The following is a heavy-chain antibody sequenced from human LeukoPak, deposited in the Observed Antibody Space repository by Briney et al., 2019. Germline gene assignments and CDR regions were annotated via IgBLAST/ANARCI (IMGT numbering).Heavy chain of an antibody. D-gene: IGHD2-2*01. Sequence: SETLSLTCAVYGGSFSGYYWSWIRQPPGKGLEWIGEINHSGSTNYNPSLKSRVTISVDTSKNQFSLKLSSVTAADTAEYYCARVVVVPAAPRLDYWGQGTLVTVSS. CDR3: ARVVVVPAAPRLDY. CDR1: GGSFSGYY. V-gene: IGHV4-34*01. J-gene: IGHJ4*02. CDR2: INHSGST.